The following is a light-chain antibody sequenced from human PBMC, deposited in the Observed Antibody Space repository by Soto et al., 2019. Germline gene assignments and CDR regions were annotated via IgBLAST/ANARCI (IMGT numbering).Light chain of an antibody. CDR3: QQYSNSPRT. V-gene: IGKV3-20*01. J-gene: IGKJ1*01. CDR2: GAS. Sequence: EIVLTQSPGTLSLSPGERATLSCRASQSVSSSYLAWYQQKPGQAPRLLIYGASSRATGIPDRFSGSGSGTDFTLTISRLETEDFAVYYCQQYSNSPRTFGQGTKVDIK. CDR1: QSVSSSY.